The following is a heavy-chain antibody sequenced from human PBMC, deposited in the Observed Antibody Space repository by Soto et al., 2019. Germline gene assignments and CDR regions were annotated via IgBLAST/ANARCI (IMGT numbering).Heavy chain of an antibody. CDR2: ISSSSSTI. Sequence: GGSLRLSCAASGFTFSSYSMNWVRQAPGKGLEWVSYISSSSSTIYYADSVNGRFTISRDNAKNSLYLQMNSLRDEDTAVYYCARDTMLWYSRLFDPWGQGTLVTVSS. CDR3: ARDTMLWYSRLFDP. V-gene: IGHV3-48*02. D-gene: IGHD6-13*01. J-gene: IGHJ5*02. CDR1: GFTFSSYS.